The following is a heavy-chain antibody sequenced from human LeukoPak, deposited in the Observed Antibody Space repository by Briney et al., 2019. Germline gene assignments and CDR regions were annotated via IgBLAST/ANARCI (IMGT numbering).Heavy chain of an antibody. CDR1: GFTFDDYW. D-gene: IGHD3-22*01. CDR3: ARDLYYDSSGYSY. CDR2: IFSGGTT. V-gene: IGHV3-66*01. J-gene: IGHJ4*02. Sequence: GGSLRLSCGASGFTFDDYWMSWVRQAPGKGLEWVSVIFSGGTTYYADSVKGRFSISRDNSKNTLYLQMNSLRVEDTAVYYCARDLYYDSSGYSYWGQGTLVSVSS.